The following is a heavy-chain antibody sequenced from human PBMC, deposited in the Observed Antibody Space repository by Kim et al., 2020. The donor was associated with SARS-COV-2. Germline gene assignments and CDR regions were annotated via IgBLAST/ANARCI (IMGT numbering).Heavy chain of an antibody. CDR1: GGSISSGSYY. J-gene: IGHJ4*02. CDR2: IYTSGST. V-gene: IGHV4-61*02. CDR3: AREYSSSSYLSIDY. D-gene: IGHD6-13*01. Sequence: SETLSLTCTVSGGSISSGSYYWSWIRQPAGKGLEWIGRIYTSGSTNYNPSLKSRVTISVDTSKNQFSLKLSSVTAADTAVYYCAREYSSSSYLSIDYWGQGALVTVSS.